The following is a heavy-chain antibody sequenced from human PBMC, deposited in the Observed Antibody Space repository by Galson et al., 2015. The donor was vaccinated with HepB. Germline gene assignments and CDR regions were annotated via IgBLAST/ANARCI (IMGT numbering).Heavy chain of an antibody. CDR3: ARDLRTSSNYYYYYMDV. D-gene: IGHD2-2*01. CDR2: INAGNGNT. CDR1: GYTFTSYA. V-gene: IGHV1-3*01. J-gene: IGHJ6*03. Sequence: SVKVSCKASGYTFTSYAMHWVRQAPGQRLEWMGWINAGNGNTKYSQKFQGRVTITRDTSASTAYMELSSLRSEDTAVYYCARDLRTSSNYYYYYMDVWGKGTTVTVSS.